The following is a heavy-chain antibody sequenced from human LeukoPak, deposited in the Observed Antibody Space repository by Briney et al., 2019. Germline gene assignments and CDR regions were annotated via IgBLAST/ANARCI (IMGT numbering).Heavy chain of an antibody. Sequence: PGGSLRLSCAASGFTFSRYNMNWVRQAPGKGLEWVAVISYDGSNKYYADSVKGRFTISRDNSKNTLYLQMNSLRAEDTAVYYCARSSAYFDYWGQGTLVTVSS. CDR2: ISYDGSNK. V-gene: IGHV3-30-3*01. CDR3: ARSSAYFDY. J-gene: IGHJ4*02. CDR1: GFTFSRYN.